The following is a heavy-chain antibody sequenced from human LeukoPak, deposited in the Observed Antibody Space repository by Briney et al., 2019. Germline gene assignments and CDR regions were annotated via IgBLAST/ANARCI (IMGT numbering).Heavy chain of an antibody. D-gene: IGHD6-13*01. J-gene: IGHJ4*02. CDR2: MNPNSGNT. Sequence: ASVKVSCKASGYTFSSYDINWVRQATGQGLEWMGWMNPNSGNTGYAQKFQGRVSMTSNTSISTAYMELSSLRSEDTAVYYCTRGLRREQQLLRAFDDWGQGTLVTVS. V-gene: IGHV1-8*01. CDR1: GYTFSSYD. CDR3: TRGLRREQQLLRAFDD.